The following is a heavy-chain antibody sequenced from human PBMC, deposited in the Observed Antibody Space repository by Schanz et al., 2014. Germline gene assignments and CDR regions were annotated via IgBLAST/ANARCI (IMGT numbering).Heavy chain of an antibody. J-gene: IGHJ6*02. D-gene: IGHD3-10*01. Sequence: VQLVESGGGVVQPGGSLRLSCAASGFIFSSYGLHWVRQAPGKGLEWVSYISGTTTYTNYADSVKGRFTISRDNAKNSLYLQMNSLRVEDTAVYYCARLPVGYGSGIWDVWGQGTSVTVSS. CDR1: GFIFSSYG. CDR3: ARLPVGYGSGIWDV. CDR2: ISGTTTYT. V-gene: IGHV3-21*05.